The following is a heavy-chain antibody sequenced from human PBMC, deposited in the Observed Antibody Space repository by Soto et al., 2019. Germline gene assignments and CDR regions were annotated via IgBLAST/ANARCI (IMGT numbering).Heavy chain of an antibody. CDR3: AKDLTMVRGVIDY. D-gene: IGHD3-10*01. CDR2: ISGSGGST. Sequence: PGGSLRLSCAASGFTFSSYAMSWVRQAPGKGLEWVSAISGSGGSTYYADSVKGRFTISRDNTKNTLYLQMNSLRAEDTAVYYCAKDLTMVRGVIDYWGQGTLVTVSS. V-gene: IGHV3-23*01. J-gene: IGHJ4*02. CDR1: GFTFSSYA.